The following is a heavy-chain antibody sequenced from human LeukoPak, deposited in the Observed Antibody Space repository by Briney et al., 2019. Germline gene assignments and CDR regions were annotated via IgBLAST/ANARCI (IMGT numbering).Heavy chain of an antibody. D-gene: IGHD3-10*01. V-gene: IGHV4-34*01. CDR1: GGSFSGFY. CDR2: INHSGST. CDR3: ARIYRLLWFGRTKHRDAFDI. J-gene: IGHJ3*02. Sequence: PSETLSLTCAVYGGSFSGFYWTWIRQPPGKGLEWIGEINHSGSTNYNPSLESRVTISVDTSKNQFSLKLSSVPAADTAVYYCARIYRLLWFGRTKHRDAFDIWGQGTMVTVSS.